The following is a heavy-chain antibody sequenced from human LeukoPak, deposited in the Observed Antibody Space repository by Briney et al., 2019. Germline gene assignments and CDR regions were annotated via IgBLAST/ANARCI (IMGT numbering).Heavy chain of an antibody. V-gene: IGHV1-46*01. CDR1: GYTFTSYY. CDR3: ASVRSGYGYYFDY. CDR2: INPSGGST. J-gene: IGHJ4*02. Sequence: ASVKVSCKASGYTFTSYYMHWVRQAPGQGLEWMGIINPSGGSTSYAQEFQGRGTMTRDTSTSTVYMELSSLRSEDTAVYYCASVRSGYGYYFDYWGQGTLVTVSS. D-gene: IGHD3-22*01.